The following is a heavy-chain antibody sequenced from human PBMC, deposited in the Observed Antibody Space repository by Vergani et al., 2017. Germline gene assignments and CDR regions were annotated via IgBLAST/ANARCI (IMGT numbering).Heavy chain of an antibody. CDR1: GYSISSGYY. D-gene: IGHD1-26*01. CDR3: ARRAERWETLLRDDFDV. V-gene: IGHV4-38-2*01. Sequence: QVQLQESGPGLVKPSETLSLTCAVSGYSISSGYYWGWIRQPPGKGLEWIGSIYHSGSTYYNPSIKSRVTISVDTSRDHFSLKLRSVSAADTAVYFCARRAERWETLLRDDFDVWGQGTFVTVSP. J-gene: IGHJ3*01. CDR2: IYHSGST.